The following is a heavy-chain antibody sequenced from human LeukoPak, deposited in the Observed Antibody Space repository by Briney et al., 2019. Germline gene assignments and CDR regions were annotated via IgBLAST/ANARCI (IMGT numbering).Heavy chain of an antibody. V-gene: IGHV1-69*06. CDR1: GGTFSSYA. J-gene: IGHJ3*02. D-gene: IGHD3-10*01. CDR2: IIPIFGTA. CDR3: ATDLGTDAFDI. Sequence: SVKVSCKASGGTFSSYAISWVRQAPGQGLEWMGGIIPIFGTANYAQKFQGRVTMTEDTSTDTAYMELSSLRSEDTAVYYCATDLGTDAFDIWGQGTMVTVSS.